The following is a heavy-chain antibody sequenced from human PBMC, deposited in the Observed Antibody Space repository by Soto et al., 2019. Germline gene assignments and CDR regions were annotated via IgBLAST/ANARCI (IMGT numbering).Heavy chain of an antibody. D-gene: IGHD2-2*01. CDR1: GGSISSSSYY. CDR3: ARHGVVVPAATNYYYYYYMDV. V-gene: IGHV4-39*01. Sequence: QLQLQESGPGLVKPSETLSLTCTVSGGSISSSSYYWGWIRQPPGKGLEWIGSIYYSGSTYYNPSLKSRVTISVDTSKNQFSLKLSSVTAADTAVYYCARHGVVVPAATNYYYYYYMDVWGKGTTVTVSS. J-gene: IGHJ6*03. CDR2: IYYSGST.